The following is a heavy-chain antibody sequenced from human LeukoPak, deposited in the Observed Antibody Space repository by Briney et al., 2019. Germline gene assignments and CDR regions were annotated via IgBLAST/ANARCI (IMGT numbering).Heavy chain of an antibody. CDR2: ISAYNGNT. D-gene: IGHD3-22*01. CDR1: GYTFTSYG. J-gene: IGHJ5*02. CDR3: ARKSQYYYDSSGYYNNWFDP. V-gene: IGHV1-18*01. Sequence: ASVKVSCKASGYTFTSYGISWVRQAPGQGLEWMGWISAYNGNTNYAQKLQGRVTMTRDTSISTAYMELSRLRSDDTAVYYCARKSQYYYDSSGYYNNWFDPWGQGTLVTVSS.